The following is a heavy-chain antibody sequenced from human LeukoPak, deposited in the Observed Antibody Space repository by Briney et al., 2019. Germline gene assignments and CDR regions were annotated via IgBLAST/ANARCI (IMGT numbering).Heavy chain of an antibody. J-gene: IGHJ4*02. CDR1: GFTFSSYG. D-gene: IGHD3-22*01. CDR2: IWYDGNNK. V-gene: IGHV3-33*01. CDR3: ARDPYRYYYDSSGYEFDY. Sequence: GGSLRLSCAASGFTFSSYGMHWVRQAPGKGLEWVAVIWYDGNNKYYADSVKGRFTISRDNSKNTLYLQMNSLRAEDTAVYYCARDPYRYYYDSSGYEFDYWGQGTLVTVSS.